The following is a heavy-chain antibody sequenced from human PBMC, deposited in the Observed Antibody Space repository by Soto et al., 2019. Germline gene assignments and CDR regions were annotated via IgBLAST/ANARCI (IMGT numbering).Heavy chain of an antibody. D-gene: IGHD2-2*01. CDR2: INAGNGNT. CDR3: ARDHIVVVPAADTNPFDY. J-gene: IGHJ4*02. CDR1: GYSFTSYA. Sequence: ASVKVSCKASGYSFTSYAMHWVRQAPGQRLEWMGWINAGNGNTKYSQKFQGRFTISRDNSKNTLYLQMNSLRAEDTAVYYCARDHIVVVPAADTNPFDYWGQGTLVTVSS. V-gene: IGHV1-3*01.